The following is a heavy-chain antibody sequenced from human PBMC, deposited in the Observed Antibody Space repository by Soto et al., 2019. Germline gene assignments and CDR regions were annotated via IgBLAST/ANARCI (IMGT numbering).Heavy chain of an antibody. CDR1: GGSISSYY. D-gene: IGHD1-26*01. CDR2: IYYSGST. J-gene: IGHJ4*02. CDR3: ARRYGSAIDY. Sequence: QVQLQESGPGLVKPSETLSLTCTVSGGSISSYYWIWIRQPPGKGLEWIGYIYYSGSTNYNPSLKSRVTISVDTSKNQFSLKLSSVTAADTAVYYCARRYGSAIDYWGQGTLVTVSS. V-gene: IGHV4-59*08.